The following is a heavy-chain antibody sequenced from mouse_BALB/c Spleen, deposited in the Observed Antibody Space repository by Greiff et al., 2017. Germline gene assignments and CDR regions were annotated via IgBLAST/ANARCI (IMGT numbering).Heavy chain of an antibody. CDR2: IDPANGNT. J-gene: IGHJ3*01. CDR1: GFNFNDTY. D-gene: IGHD1-1*01. V-gene: IGHV14-3*02. Sequence: EVKLMESGAELVKPGASVKLSCTASGFNFNDTYMHWVKQRPEQGLEWIGRIDPANGNTKYDPKFQGKATITADTSSNTAYLQLSSLTSEDTAVYYCASDYYGSYWFAYWGQGTLVTVSA. CDR3: ASDYYGSYWFAY.